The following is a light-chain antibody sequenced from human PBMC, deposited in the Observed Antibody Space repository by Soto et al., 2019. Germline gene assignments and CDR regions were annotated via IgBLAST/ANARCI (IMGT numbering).Light chain of an antibody. J-gene: IGKJ1*01. V-gene: IGKV3-20*01. CDR1: QSVRSNY. CDR3: QQYGSSPWT. Sequence: EIVLTQSPGTLSLSPGERATLSCRASQSVRSNYLAWYRQTPGQAPRLLIYGASNRATGIPDRFSGSGSGTDFTLIISRLEPEDFGLYYCQQYGSSPWTFGQGNKVEIK. CDR2: GAS.